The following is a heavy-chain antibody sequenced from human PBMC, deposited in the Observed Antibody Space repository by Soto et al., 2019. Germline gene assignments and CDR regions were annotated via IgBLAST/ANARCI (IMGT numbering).Heavy chain of an antibody. J-gene: IGHJ5*02. D-gene: IGHD2-15*01. V-gene: IGHV1-3*01. Sequence: ASVKLSCKASGYTLTSDATHWLRQAPGQRLEWMGWINAGNGNTNFAQKFQDRVTMTTDASTGTAYMELRSLKFDDTAVYFCARADIPDNWFDPWGQGTLVTVSS. CDR1: GYTLTSDA. CDR2: INAGNGNT. CDR3: ARADIPDNWFDP.